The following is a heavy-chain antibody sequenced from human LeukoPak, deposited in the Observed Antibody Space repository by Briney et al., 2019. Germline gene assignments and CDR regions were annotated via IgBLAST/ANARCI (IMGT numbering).Heavy chain of an antibody. CDR1: GYTFTSYD. D-gene: IGHD3-22*01. Sequence: ASVKVSCKASGYTFTSYDINWVRQATGQGLEWMGWMNPNSGNTGYAQKFQGRVTITRNTSISTAYMELSSLRSEDTAVYYCAKDRNYYDSSGSHSGLFDYWGQGTLVTVSS. V-gene: IGHV1-8*03. CDR3: AKDRNYYDSSGSHSGLFDY. CDR2: MNPNSGNT. J-gene: IGHJ4*02.